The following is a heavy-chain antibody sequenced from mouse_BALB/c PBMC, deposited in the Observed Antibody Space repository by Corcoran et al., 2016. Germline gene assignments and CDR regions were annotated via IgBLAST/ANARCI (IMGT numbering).Heavy chain of an antibody. V-gene: IGHV14-1*02. Sequence: EVQLQQSGAELVRPGALVKLSCKASGFNIKDYYMHWVKQRPEQGLEWIGWIDPENGNTIYDPKFQGKASITADTYSHTAYLQLSSLTSEDSAVYYCARDFDYWGQGTTLTVA. J-gene: IGHJ2*01. CDR1: GFNIKDYY. CDR2: IDPENGNT. CDR3: ARDFDY.